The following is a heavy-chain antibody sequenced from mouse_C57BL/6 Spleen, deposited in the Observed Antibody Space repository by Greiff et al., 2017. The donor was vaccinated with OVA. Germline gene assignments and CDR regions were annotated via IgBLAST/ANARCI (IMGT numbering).Heavy chain of an antibody. J-gene: IGHJ2*01. CDR2: ISYDGSN. V-gene: IGHV3-6*01. D-gene: IGHD3-2*02. CDR3: ARASSGFVDY. Sequence: DVQLVESGPGLVKPSQSLSLTCSVTGYSITSGYYWNWIRQFPGNKLEWMGYISYDGSNNYNPSLKNRISITRDTSKNQFFLKLNSVTTEDTATYYGARASSGFVDYWGQGTTLTVSS. CDR1: GYSITSGYY.